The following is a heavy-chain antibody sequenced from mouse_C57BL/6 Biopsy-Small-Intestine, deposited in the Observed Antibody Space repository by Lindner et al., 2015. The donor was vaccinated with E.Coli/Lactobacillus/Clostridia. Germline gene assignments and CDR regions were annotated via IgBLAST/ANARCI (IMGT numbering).Heavy chain of an antibody. CDR2: INPSTGGT. CDR1: GYSFTGYY. J-gene: IGHJ3*01. Sequence: VQLQESGPELVKPGASVKISCKASGYSFTGYYMNWVKQSPEKSLEWIGEINPSTGGTSYNQKFKAKATLTVDKSSSTVYMHLKSLTSEDSAVYYCARSDYGSFVYWGQGTLVTVSA. D-gene: IGHD2-2*01. CDR3: ARSDYGSFVY. V-gene: IGHV1-42*01.